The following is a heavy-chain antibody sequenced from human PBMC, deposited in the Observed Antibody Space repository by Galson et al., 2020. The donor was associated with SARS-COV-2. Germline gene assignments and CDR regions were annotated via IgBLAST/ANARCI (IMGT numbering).Heavy chain of an antibody. J-gene: IGHJ4*02. V-gene: IGHV5-51*01. Sequence: GESLKISCEGSGYFFTSNWIGWVRQVPGKGLEWVGIIYPGDSDTRYTPSFQGQVTISADKSINTAYLQWSSLKASDTAMYYCAMSPQLLPATDWGQGTLVTVSS. D-gene: IGHD2-2*01. CDR3: AMSPQLLPATD. CDR2: IYPGDSDT. CDR1: GYFFTSNW.